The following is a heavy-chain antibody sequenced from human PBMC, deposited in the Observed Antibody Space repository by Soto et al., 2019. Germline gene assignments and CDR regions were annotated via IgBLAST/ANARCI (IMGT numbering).Heavy chain of an antibody. V-gene: IGHV3-49*03. CDR1: GFTLGDYA. CDR3: SRRKYLDY. J-gene: IGHJ4*02. CDR2: IRSNTYGGTT. D-gene: IGHD6-6*01. Sequence: GGSLRLSCAASGFTLGDYAMSWFRQAPGKGLEWIGYIRSNTYGGTTEYAASVKGRFTISRDDSKRVAHLQMNSLETEDTAVYFCSRRKYLDYWGQGTLV.